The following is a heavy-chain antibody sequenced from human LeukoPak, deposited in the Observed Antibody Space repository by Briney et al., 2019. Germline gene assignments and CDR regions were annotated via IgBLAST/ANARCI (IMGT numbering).Heavy chain of an antibody. CDR1: RASISRSDYY. J-gene: IGHJ4*02. D-gene: IGHD7-27*01. CDR3: VRHAALGPFDY. CDR2: IYYSGST. Sequence: SETLSLTCTVSRASISRSDYYWGWIRQPPGKGLEWIGSIYYSGSTYYNPSLRSPVTISVDTSKNQFSLKVTAVTAADTAVYYCVRHAALGPFDYWGQGTLVTVSS. V-gene: IGHV4-39*01.